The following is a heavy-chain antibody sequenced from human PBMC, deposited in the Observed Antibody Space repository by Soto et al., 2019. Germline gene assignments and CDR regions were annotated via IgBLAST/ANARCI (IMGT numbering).Heavy chain of an antibody. V-gene: IGHV3-11*01. Sequence: QVQLVESGGGLVKPGGSLRLSCAASGFTFSDDYMSWIRQAPGKGLEWVSYISSSGSTIYYADSVKGRFTNSKDNAKNSLYLQMNSLRAEDTAVYYCARVPCSGGSCTTSDYYYYYGMDVWGQGTTVTVSS. CDR2: ISSSGSTI. CDR1: GFTFSDDY. J-gene: IGHJ6*02. CDR3: ARVPCSGGSCTTSDYYYYYGMDV. D-gene: IGHD2-15*01.